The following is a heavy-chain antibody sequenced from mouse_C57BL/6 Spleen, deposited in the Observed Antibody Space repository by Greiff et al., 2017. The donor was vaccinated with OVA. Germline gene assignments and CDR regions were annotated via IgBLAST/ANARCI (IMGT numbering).Heavy chain of an antibody. D-gene: IGHD2-5*01. V-gene: IGHV3-6*01. CDR3: AREGGYSNYPAWFAY. J-gene: IGHJ3*01. CDR2: ISYDGSN. CDR1: GYSITSGYY. Sequence: EVQLVESGPGLVKPSQSLSLTCSVTGYSITSGYYWNWIRQFPGNKLEWMGYISYDGSNNYNPSLKNRISITRDTSKNQFFLKLNSVTTEDTATYYCAREGGYSNYPAWFAYWGQGTLVTVSA.